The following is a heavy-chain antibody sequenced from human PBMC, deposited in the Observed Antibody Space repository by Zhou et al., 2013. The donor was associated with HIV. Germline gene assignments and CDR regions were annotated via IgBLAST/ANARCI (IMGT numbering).Heavy chain of an antibody. Sequence: QVQLLQSGAEVKKPGSSVKVSCKASGGTFSSYAISWVRQAPGQGLEWMGRIIPILGIANYAQKFQGRVTITADKSTSTAYMELSSLRSEDTAVYYCAREDYGGNSGVYWGQGTLVTVSS. CDR2: IIPILGIA. CDR1: GGTFSSYA. J-gene: IGHJ4*02. V-gene: IGHV1-69*04. D-gene: IGHD4-17*01. CDR3: AREDYGGNSGVY.